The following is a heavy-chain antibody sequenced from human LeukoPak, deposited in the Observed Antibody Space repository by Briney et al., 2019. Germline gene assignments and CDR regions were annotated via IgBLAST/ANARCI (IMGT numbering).Heavy chain of an antibody. D-gene: IGHD6-19*01. J-gene: IGHJ4*02. Sequence: GVSLRLSCAASVFTFTGYSMNWVRKAPGKGLEWVSTISGSGSSTYYVDSVKGRFTISRDNSKNTLYLQMNSLRAEDTAEYYCAKDSNGWYQRGSNYFDYWGQGTLVTVSS. CDR1: VFTFTGYS. V-gene: IGHV3-23*01. CDR2: ISGSGSST. CDR3: AKDSNGWYQRGSNYFDY.